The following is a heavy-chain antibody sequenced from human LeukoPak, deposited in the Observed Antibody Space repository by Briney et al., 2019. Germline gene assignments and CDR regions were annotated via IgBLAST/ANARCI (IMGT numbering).Heavy chain of an antibody. CDR1: GFTFSSYG. J-gene: IGHJ6*03. Sequence: GGSLRLSCAASGFTFSSYGMHWVRQAPGKGLEWVAVISYDGSNKYYADSVKGRFTISRDNSKNTLYLQMNSLRAEDTAVYYCARGPPGYYYYYMDVWGKGTTVTVSS. CDR3: ARGPPGYYYYYMDV. CDR2: ISYDGSNK. V-gene: IGHV3-30*19.